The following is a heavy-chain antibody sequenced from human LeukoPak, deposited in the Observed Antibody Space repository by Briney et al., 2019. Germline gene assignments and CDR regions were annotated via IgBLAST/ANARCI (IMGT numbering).Heavy chain of an antibody. V-gene: IGHV4-38-2*02. Sequence: SGTLSLTCTVSGYSISSGYYWGWIRQPPGKGLEWIGSIYHSGSTYYNPSLKSRVTISVDTSKNQFSLKLSSVTAADTAVYYCARVIAAAGPRWIDYWGQGTLVTVSS. CDR3: ARVIAAAGPRWIDY. J-gene: IGHJ4*02. CDR2: IYHSGST. CDR1: GYSISSGYY. D-gene: IGHD6-13*01.